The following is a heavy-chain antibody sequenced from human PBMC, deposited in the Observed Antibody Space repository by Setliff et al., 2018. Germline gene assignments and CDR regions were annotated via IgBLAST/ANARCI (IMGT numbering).Heavy chain of an antibody. J-gene: IGHJ4*02. D-gene: IGHD3-22*01. CDR1: GDSISNSDYY. CDR2: VYNTGTT. V-gene: IGHV4-39*02. Sequence: TLSLTCIVAGDSISNSDYYWGWIRQPPGKGLEWIGRVYNTGTTNYNPSLKSRVTISISADTSNKSFSLNLFSVSAADTAVYYCARRDSTGYYGYSFDFWGQGTLVTVSS. CDR3: ARRDSTGYYGYSFDF.